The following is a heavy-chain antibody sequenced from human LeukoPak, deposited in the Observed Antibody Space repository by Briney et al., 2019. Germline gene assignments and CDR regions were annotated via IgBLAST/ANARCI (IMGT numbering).Heavy chain of an antibody. Sequence: GASVKVSCKASGYTFTGYYMHWVRQAPGQGLEWMGWINPNSGGTNYAQKFQGRVTMTRDTSISTAYMELSRLRSDDTAVYYCARGDYDYVWGGYRYLDYWGQGTLVTVSS. CDR1: GYTFTGYY. CDR3: ARGDYDYVWGGYRYLDY. J-gene: IGHJ4*02. D-gene: IGHD3-16*02. CDR2: INPNSGGT. V-gene: IGHV1-2*02.